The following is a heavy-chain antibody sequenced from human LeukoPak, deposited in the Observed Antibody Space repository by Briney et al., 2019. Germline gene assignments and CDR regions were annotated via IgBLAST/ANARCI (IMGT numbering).Heavy chain of an antibody. J-gene: IGHJ4*02. CDR2: ISGSGGST. D-gene: IGHD2-2*01. CDR3: ARDFDVVVPAAIRGY. Sequence: PGGSLRLSCAASGFTFSSYAMSWVRQAPGKGLEWVSAISGSGGSTYYADSVKGRFTNSRDNAKNSLYLQMNSLRAEDTAVYYCARDFDVVVPAAIRGYWGQGTLVTVSS. CDR1: GFTFSSYA. V-gene: IGHV3-23*01.